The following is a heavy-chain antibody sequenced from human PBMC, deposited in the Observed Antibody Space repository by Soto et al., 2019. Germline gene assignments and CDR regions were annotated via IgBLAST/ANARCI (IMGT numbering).Heavy chain of an antibody. V-gene: IGHV3-30*18. Sequence: QVQLVESGGGVVQPGRSLRLSCAASGFTFRSYAMHWVRQAPGKGLEWVAAISFDGSNKYYADSVKGRFTISRDNSENTLYLQMNGLRPEDTAVYYCAKETDIVTSVQLWIYYFDYWGQGTLVSVSS. CDR2: ISFDGSNK. CDR1: GFTFRSYA. CDR3: AKETDIVTSVQLWIYYFDY. J-gene: IGHJ4*02. D-gene: IGHD2-2*01.